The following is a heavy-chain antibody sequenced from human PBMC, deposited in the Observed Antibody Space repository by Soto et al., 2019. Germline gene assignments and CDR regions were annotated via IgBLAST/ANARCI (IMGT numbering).Heavy chain of an antibody. CDR2: ISYDGSNK. D-gene: IGHD3-22*01. J-gene: IGHJ4*02. CDR3: ARDGLPEAYYYDSSGPKNSYYFDY. Sequence: PGGPLRISCAASGFTFSSYAMHWVRQAPGKGLEWVAVISYDGSNKYYANSVKGRFTISRDNSKNTLYLQMNSLRAEDTAVYYCARDGLPEAYYYDSSGPKNSYYFDYWGQGTLVTVSS. V-gene: IGHV3-30-3*01. CDR1: GFTFSSYA.